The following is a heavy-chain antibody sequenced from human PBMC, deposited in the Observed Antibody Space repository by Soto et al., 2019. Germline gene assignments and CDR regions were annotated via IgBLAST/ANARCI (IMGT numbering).Heavy chain of an antibody. CDR2: IIPILGIA. V-gene: IGHV1-69*08. Sequence: QVQLVQSGAEVKKPGSSVKVSCKASGGTFSSYTISWVRQAPGQGLEWMGRIIPILGIANYAQKFQGRVTITADKSTRPDYMELSSLRSEDTAVYYCARDNGGYSGYDAQDTFDIWGQGTMVTVSS. CDR1: GGTFSSYT. J-gene: IGHJ3*02. CDR3: ARDNGGYSGYDAQDTFDI. D-gene: IGHD5-12*01.